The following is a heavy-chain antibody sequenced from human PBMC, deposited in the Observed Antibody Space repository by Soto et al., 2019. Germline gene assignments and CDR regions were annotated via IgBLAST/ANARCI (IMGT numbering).Heavy chain of an antibody. CDR3: ARHYVRQEYIVLVPAAIDY. J-gene: IGHJ4*02. V-gene: IGHV4-39*01. Sequence: SETLSLTCTVSGGSISNSNYYWGWIRQPPGKGLEWIGSFLYSGKSHYNPSLKSRVSISVDTSNNHFSLKLSSVTAADTAVYFCARHYVRQEYIVLVPAAIDYWGQGSLVTVSS. CDR1: GGSISNSNYY. CDR2: FLYSGKS. D-gene: IGHD2-2*01.